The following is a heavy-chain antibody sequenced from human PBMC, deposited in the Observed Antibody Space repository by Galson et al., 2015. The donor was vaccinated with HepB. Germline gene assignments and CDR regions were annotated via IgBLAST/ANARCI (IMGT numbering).Heavy chain of an antibody. CDR2: IIAGNGNT. Sequence: SVKVSCKASGYTFSSYGIHWVRQAPGHRPEWMGWIIAGNGNTEYSQKFQGRVTITRDTSASTAYMELSSLRSEDTAVYYCARATRGDSGGSYKFWGQGTLVTVSS. J-gene: IGHJ4*02. CDR3: ARATRGDSGGSYKF. V-gene: IGHV1-3*01. CDR1: GYTFSSYG. D-gene: IGHD1-26*01.